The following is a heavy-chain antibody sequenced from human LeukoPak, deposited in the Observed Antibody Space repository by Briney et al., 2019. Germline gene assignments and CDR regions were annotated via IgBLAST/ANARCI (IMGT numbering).Heavy chain of an antibody. CDR1: GGSMSTYY. D-gene: IGHD3-22*01. Sequence: SETLSLTCTVSGGSMSTYYWSWIRQPPGKGLEWIGYIYYSGSTNYNPSLKSRVIISVDTSKNQFSLKLSSVTAADTAVYSCAREHSYYDSSGYYYGSGYFGYWGQGTLVTVSS. CDR3: AREHSYYDSSGYYYGSGYFGY. J-gene: IGHJ4*02. CDR2: IYYSGST. V-gene: IGHV4-59*01.